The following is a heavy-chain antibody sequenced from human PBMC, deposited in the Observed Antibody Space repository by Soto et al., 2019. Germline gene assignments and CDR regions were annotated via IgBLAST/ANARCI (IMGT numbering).Heavy chain of an antibody. CDR3: AKEGSSSWEYYFDY. Sequence: GGSLRLSCAASGFTFSNAWMNWVRQAPGKGLEWVSGINWNGGSTGYADSVKGRFTISRDNAKNTLYLQMNSLRAEDTAVYYCAKEGSSSWEYYFDYWGQGTLVTVSS. D-gene: IGHD6-13*01. J-gene: IGHJ4*02. CDR1: GFTFSNAW. V-gene: IGHV3-20*04. CDR2: INWNGGST.